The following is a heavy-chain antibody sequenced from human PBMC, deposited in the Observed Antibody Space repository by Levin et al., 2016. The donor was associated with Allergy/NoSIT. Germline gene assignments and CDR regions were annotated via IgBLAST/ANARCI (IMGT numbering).Heavy chain of an antibody. D-gene: IGHD6-19*01. CDR1: GGSISSSSYY. Sequence: GSLRLSCTVSGGSISSSSYYWGWIRQPPGKGLEWIGSIYYSGSTYYNPSLKSRVTISVDTSKNQFSLKLSSVTAADTAVYYCARHRKPMAGQGDWFDPWGQGTLVTVSS. CDR3: ARHRKPMAGQGDWFDP. V-gene: IGHV4-39*01. J-gene: IGHJ5*02. CDR2: IYYSGST.